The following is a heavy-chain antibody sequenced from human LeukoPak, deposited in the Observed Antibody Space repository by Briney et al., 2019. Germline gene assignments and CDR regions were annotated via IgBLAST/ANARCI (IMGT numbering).Heavy chain of an antibody. V-gene: IGHV4-39*07. D-gene: IGHD3-10*01. CDR3: ARDPGARGVIWLHWFDP. Sequence: SETLSLTCTVSGGSISSSSYYWGWIRQPPGKGLEWIGTIYHSGSTYYNPSLKSRVTISVDTSKNQFSLKLSSVTAADTAVYYCARDPGARGVIWLHWFDPWGQGTLVTVSS. CDR1: GGSISSSSYY. CDR2: IYHSGST. J-gene: IGHJ5*02.